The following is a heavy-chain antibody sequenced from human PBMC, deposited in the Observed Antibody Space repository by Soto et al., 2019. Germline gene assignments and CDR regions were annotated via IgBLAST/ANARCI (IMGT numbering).Heavy chain of an antibody. J-gene: IGHJ5*02. Sequence: QLQLQESGPGLVKPSETLSLPCTVSGGSISSGSYYWGWIRQPPGKGLEWIGSIYYGGSTYYNPSLKIRVTISVDTSKNQFSLKLSSVTAADTAVYYCVRQDYGSGSQNSFDPWGQGTLVTVSS. CDR2: IYYGGST. CDR1: GGSISSGSYY. V-gene: IGHV4-39*01. CDR3: VRQDYGSGSQNSFDP. D-gene: IGHD3-10*01.